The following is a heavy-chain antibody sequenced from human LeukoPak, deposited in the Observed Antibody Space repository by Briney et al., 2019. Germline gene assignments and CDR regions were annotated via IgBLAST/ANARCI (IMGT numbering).Heavy chain of an antibody. CDR1: GFTFNTYW. J-gene: IGHJ4*02. D-gene: IGHD3-16*01. CDR2: ITNVGTTT. V-gene: IGHV3-74*01. CDR3: ASWGPAADY. Sequence: GESLRLSCAASGFTFNTYWMHWVRQTPGKGLVWVSRITNVGTTTIYADSVKGRFTISRDNAKNSLYLQMNSLRAEDTAVYYCASWGPAADYWGQGTLVTVSS.